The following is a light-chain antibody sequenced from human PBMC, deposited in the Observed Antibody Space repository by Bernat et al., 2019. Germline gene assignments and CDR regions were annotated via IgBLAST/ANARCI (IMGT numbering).Light chain of an antibody. V-gene: IGKV3-11*01. CDR2: DTS. CDR1: QSVSTY. Sequence: ELVLTQSPATLSLSPGERATLSCRASQSVSTYLAWYQQKPGQAPRLLIYDTSNRATGVPARFSGSGSGTDFTLTISSLEPEDFAIYYCQQSNYPPTFGQGTKVEIK. J-gene: IGKJ1*01. CDR3: QQSNYPPT.